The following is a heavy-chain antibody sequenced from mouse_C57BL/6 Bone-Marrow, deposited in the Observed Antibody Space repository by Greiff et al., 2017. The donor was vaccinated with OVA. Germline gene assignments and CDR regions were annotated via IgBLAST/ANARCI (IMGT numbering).Heavy chain of an antibody. CDR1: GYTFTDYE. CDR3: ARSYSNYGDFDY. J-gene: IGHJ2*01. CDR2: IDPVTGGT. D-gene: IGHD2-5*01. V-gene: IGHV1-15*01. Sequence: VQLQESGAELVRPGASVTLSCKASGYTFTDYEMHWVKQTPVHGLEWIGAIDPVTGGTAYNEKFKGKDTLTADKSASTAYMELRSMTSEDSAVYYCARSYSNYGDFDYWGQGTTLTVSS.